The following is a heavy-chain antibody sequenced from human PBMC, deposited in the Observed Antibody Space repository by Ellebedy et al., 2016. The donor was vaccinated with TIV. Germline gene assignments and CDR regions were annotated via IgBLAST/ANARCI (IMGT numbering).Heavy chain of an antibody. CDR2: IYPGDSDT. CDR3: ASSGWPYYYGMDV. V-gene: IGHV5-51*01. J-gene: IGHJ6*02. D-gene: IGHD6-19*01. Sequence: GESLKISXKGSGYSFTSYWIGWVRQMPGKGLEWMGIIYPGDSDTRYSPSFQGQVTISADKSISTAYLQWSSLKASDTAMYYCASSGWPYYYGMDVWGQGTTVTVSS. CDR1: GYSFTSYW.